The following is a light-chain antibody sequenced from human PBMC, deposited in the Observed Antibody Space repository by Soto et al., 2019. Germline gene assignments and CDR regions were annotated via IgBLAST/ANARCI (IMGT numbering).Light chain of an antibody. J-gene: IGKJ1*01. CDR3: QQYNSYSWT. CDR2: DAS. Sequence: DVHMSQSPSTLSASVGYRFTITCRARQSISSWLAWYQQKPGKAPKLLIYDASSLESGVPSRFSGSGSGTEFTLTISSLQPDDFATYYCQQYNSYSWTFGQGTKVDIK. CDR1: QSISSW. V-gene: IGKV1-5*01.